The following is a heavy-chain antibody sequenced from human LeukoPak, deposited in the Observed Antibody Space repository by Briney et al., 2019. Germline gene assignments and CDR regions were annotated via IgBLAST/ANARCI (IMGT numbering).Heavy chain of an antibody. CDR2: INPIGGST. CDR3: VRAYGSGSYILLFFDY. Sequence: ASVKVSSTASRYTLTTYYMHWVRQAPGQGLEWMGIINPIGGSTSYAQEFQGRVTMTTDTSTSTVYMELSSLRSEDTAVYYCVRAYGSGSYILLFFDYWGQGTLVTVSS. D-gene: IGHD3-10*01. CDR1: RYTLTTYY. J-gene: IGHJ4*02. V-gene: IGHV1-46*01.